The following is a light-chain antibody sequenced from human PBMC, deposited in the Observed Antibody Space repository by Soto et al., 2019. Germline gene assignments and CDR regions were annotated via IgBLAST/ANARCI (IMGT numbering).Light chain of an antibody. CDR1: QSVTSNY. CDR3: QQYGTSPQT. V-gene: IGKV3-20*01. Sequence: NGFSQYPRTPALSPGERATLSFKASQSVTSNYLAWYQQKPGRAPGLLIYDTSTRASGVPDRFSGSGSGTEFTLTISRLEPEDFAVYYCQQYGTSPQTFGQGTKVDIK. CDR2: DTS. J-gene: IGKJ1*01.